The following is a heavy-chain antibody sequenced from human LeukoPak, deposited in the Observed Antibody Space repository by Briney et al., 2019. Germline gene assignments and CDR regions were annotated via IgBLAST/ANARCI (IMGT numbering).Heavy chain of an antibody. D-gene: IGHD3-9*01. J-gene: IGHJ4*02. CDR3: AKVGYDLLTGYLGNYFDY. CDR1: GFTFSSYA. Sequence: GGSLRLSCAASGFTFSSYAMSWVRQAPGKGLEWVSAISGSGGSTYYADSVKGRFTISRDNSKNTLYLQMNSLRAEDTAVYYCAKVGYDLLTGYLGNYFDYWGQGTLVTVSS. CDR2: ISGSGGST. V-gene: IGHV3-23*01.